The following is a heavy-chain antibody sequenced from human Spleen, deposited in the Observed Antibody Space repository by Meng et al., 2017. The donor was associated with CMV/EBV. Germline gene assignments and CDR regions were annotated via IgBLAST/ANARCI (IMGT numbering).Heavy chain of an antibody. CDR3: ARDSYYYDSSGYYPFGY. D-gene: IGHD3-22*01. CDR2: IYTSGST. J-gene: IGHJ4*02. CDR1: GGSISSYY. Sequence: SVPLLVNHSATPSLTCPVSGGSISSYYWSWIRQPAGKGLEWIGRIYTSGSTNYNPSLKSRVTMSVDTSKNQFSLKLSSVTAADTAVYYCARDSYYYDSSGYYPFGYWGQGTLVTVSS. V-gene: IGHV4-4*07.